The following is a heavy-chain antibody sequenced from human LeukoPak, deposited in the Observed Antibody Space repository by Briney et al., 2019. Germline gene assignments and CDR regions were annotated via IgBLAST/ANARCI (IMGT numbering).Heavy chain of an antibody. J-gene: IGHJ4*02. CDR2: IYSGGST. Sequence: RGSLRLSCAASGFTVSSNYMSWVRQAPGKGLEWVSVIYSGGSTYYADSVKGRFTISRDNSKNTLYLQMNSLRAEDTAVYYCARGDDYGDYGFDYWGQGTLVTVSS. V-gene: IGHV3-66*01. CDR3: ARGDDYGDYGFDY. D-gene: IGHD4-17*01. CDR1: GFTVSSNY.